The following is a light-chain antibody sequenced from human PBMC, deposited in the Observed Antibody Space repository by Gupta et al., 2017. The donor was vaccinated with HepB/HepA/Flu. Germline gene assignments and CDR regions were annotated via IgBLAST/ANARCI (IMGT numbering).Light chain of an antibody. CDR3: SSYTSSSRVV. CDR1: SSAVGGYNY. CDR2: DVS. J-gene: IGLJ2*01. Sequence: QSALTQPASVSGSPGQSITISCTGTSSAVGGYNYVSWYQQHPGKAPKLMIYDVSNRPSGVSNRFSGSKSGNTASLTISGLQAEDEADYYCSSYTSSSRVVFGGGTKLTVL. V-gene: IGLV2-14*01.